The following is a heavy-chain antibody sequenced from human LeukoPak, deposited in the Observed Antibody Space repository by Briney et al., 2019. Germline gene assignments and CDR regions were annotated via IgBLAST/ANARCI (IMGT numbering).Heavy chain of an antibody. V-gene: IGHV1-2*02. D-gene: IGHD3-3*01. CDR1: GYTFTGYY. CDR3: ARDQTGYDFWSGYYKYYFDY. Sequence: ASVKVSGKASGYTFTGYYMHWVRQAPGQGLEWMGWINPNSGGTNYAQKFQGRVTMTRDTSISTAYMELSRLGSDDTAVYYCARDQTGYDFWSGYYKYYFDYWGQGTLVTVSS. CDR2: INPNSGGT. J-gene: IGHJ4*02.